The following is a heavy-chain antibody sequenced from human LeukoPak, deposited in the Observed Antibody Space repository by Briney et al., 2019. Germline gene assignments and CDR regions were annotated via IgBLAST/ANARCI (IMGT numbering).Heavy chain of an antibody. D-gene: IGHD2-15*01. CDR2: IYSGGST. CDR1: GFTVSSNY. V-gene: IGHV3-53*01. CDR3: ARGRGGLGGYYGMYV. Sequence: GSLRLSCAASGFTVSSNYMSWVRQAPRKGLEWVSVIYSGGSTYYADSVKGRFTISRDNSKNTLYLQMNSLRAEDTAVYYCARGRGGLGGYYGMYVWGQGTTVTVSS. J-gene: IGHJ6*02.